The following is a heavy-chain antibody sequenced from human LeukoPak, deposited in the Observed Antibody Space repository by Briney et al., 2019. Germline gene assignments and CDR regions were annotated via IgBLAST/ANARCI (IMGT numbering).Heavy chain of an antibody. Sequence: PSETLSLTCTVSGGSISGYFWSWLRQPPGKGLEWIGYIYYSGSTNYNPSLKSRVTISVDTSKNHFSLKLSSVTAADTAVYYCARGLSGSYYNALFDYWGQGTLVTVSS. J-gene: IGHJ4*02. V-gene: IGHV4-59*08. CDR3: ARGLSGSYYNALFDY. D-gene: IGHD1-26*01. CDR1: GGSISGYF. CDR2: IYYSGST.